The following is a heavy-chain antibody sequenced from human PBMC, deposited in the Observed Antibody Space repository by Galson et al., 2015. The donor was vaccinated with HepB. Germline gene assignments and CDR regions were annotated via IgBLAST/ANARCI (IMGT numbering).Heavy chain of an antibody. CDR1: GFIFGDYA. CDR3: CRDRPGNGNTATRGWFDP. J-gene: IGHJ5*02. CDR2: IRSEAYGGTT. V-gene: IGHV3-49*04. D-gene: IGHD5-18*01. Sequence: SLRLSCATSGFIFGDYAMSWVRQAPGKGLEWISYIRSEAYGGTTVYAASVKGRFTISRDDSKSIAYLQMNSLGIDDTAVYYCCRDRPGNGNTATRGWFDPWGQGTLVTVSS.